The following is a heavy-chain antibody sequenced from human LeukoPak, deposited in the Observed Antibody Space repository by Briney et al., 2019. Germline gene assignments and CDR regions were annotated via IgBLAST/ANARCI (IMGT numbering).Heavy chain of an antibody. D-gene: IGHD2-15*01. J-gene: IGHJ5*02. CDR3: ARGDCSGGSCYP. Sequence: GGTLRLSCVASGFTFSYHWMTWVRQVPGKGLEWVANIKEDGTEKYYVDSVKGRFTISRDNAKISLSLQMNNLRAEDTAVYYCARGDCSGGSCYPWGQGTLVTVSS. CDR1: GFTFSYHW. CDR2: IKEDGTEK. V-gene: IGHV3-7*03.